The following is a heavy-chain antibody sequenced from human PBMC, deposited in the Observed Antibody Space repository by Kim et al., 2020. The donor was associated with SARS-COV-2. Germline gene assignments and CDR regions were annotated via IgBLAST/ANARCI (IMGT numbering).Heavy chain of an antibody. V-gene: IGHV3-73*01. CDR2: YAT. D-gene: IGHD6-13*01. CDR3: TRSSSTHDY. Sequence: YATVYAASVKGRFTISRDDSKNTAYLQMNSLKTEDTAIYYCTRSSSTHDYWGQGTLVTVSS. J-gene: IGHJ4*02.